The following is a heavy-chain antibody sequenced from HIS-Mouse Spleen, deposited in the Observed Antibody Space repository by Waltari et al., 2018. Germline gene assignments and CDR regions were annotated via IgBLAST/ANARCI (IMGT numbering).Heavy chain of an antibody. D-gene: IGHD7-27*01. J-gene: IGHJ4*02. V-gene: IGHV1-2*02. CDR3: ARALGYYFDY. CDR1: GYTFTGYY. CDR2: IKPNSGGT. Sequence: QVQLVQSGAEVKKPGASVKVSCKASGYTFTGYYMHWVRQAPGQGLEWMGWIKPNSGGTNDAQKFQGRVTMTRETSISTAYMELSRLRSDDTAVYYCARALGYYFDYWGQGTLVTVSS.